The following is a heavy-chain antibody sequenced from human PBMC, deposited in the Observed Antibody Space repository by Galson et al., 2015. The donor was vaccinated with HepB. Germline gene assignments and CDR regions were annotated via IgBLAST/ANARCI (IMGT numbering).Heavy chain of an antibody. Sequence: SVKVSCKASGYTFTSYAMHWVRQAPGQRLEWMGWINAGNGNTKYSQKFQGRVTITRDTSASTAYMELSSLRSEDTAVYYCARAVGPTPRAVSSRFLEWLPLNWGQGTLVTVSS. V-gene: IGHV1-3*01. CDR1: GYTFTSYA. CDR3: ARAVGPTPRAVSSRFLEWLPLN. CDR2: INAGNGNT. D-gene: IGHD3-3*01. J-gene: IGHJ4*02.